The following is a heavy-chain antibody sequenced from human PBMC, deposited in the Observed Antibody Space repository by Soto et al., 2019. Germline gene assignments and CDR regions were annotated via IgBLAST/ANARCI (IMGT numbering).Heavy chain of an antibody. Sequence: SETLSLTCTVSGGSISSGGYYWSWIRQHPGKGLEWIGYIYYSGSTYYNPSLKSRVTISVDTSKNQFSLKLSSVTAADTAVYYCALVTNYYDSSGYPPVKGGDRYYFDYWGQGTLVTVSS. D-gene: IGHD3-22*01. CDR3: ALVTNYYDSSGYPPVKGGDRYYFDY. V-gene: IGHV4-31*03. CDR1: GGSISSGGYY. CDR2: IYYSGST. J-gene: IGHJ4*02.